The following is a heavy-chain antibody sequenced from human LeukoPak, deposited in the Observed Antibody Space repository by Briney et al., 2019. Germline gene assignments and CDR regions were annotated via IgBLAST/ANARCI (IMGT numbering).Heavy chain of an antibody. J-gene: IGHJ4*02. D-gene: IGHD3-22*01. V-gene: IGHV4-30-4*08. CDR3: ARGRYYYDSSGYYYPEYYFDC. CDR1: GGSISSGDYY. CDR2: IYYSGST. Sequence: PSETLSLTCTVSGGSISSGDYYWSWIRQPPGKGLEWIGYIYYSGSTYYNPSLKSRVTISVDTSKNQFSLKLSSVTAADTAVYYCARGRYYYDSSGYYYPEYYFDCWGQGTLVPVSS.